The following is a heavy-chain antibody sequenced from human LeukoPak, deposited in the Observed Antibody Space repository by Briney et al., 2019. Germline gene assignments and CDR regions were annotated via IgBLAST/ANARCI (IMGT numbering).Heavy chain of an antibody. CDR1: GFTFSSYG. J-gene: IGHJ3*02. D-gene: IGHD5-18*01. V-gene: IGHV3-30*03. CDR3: ARGPGYPNAFDI. Sequence: GGSLRLSCAASGFTFSSYGMHWVRQAPGKGLEWVAVISYDGSNKYYADSVKGRFTISRDNAKNSLYLQMNSLRAEDTAVYYCARGPGYPNAFDIWGQGTMVTVSS. CDR2: ISYDGSNK.